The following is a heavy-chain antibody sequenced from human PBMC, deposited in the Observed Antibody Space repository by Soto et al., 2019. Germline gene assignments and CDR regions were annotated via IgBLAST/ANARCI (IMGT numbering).Heavy chain of an antibody. Sequence: GGSLRLSCAASGFTFSSYAMHWVRQAPGKGLEWVAVISYEGSNKYYADSVKGRFTISRDNSKNTLYLQMNSLRAEDTAVYYCARDGGPGYYGSGRYRPYYYYYGMDVWGQGTTVTVSS. J-gene: IGHJ6*02. D-gene: IGHD3-10*01. V-gene: IGHV3-30-3*01. CDR3: ARDGGPGYYGSGRYRPYYYYYGMDV. CDR1: GFTFSSYA. CDR2: ISYEGSNK.